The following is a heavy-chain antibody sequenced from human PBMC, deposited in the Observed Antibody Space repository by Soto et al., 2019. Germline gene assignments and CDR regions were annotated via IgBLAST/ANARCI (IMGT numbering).Heavy chain of an antibody. Sequence: QVQLQESGPGLVQPSQTLSLTCTVSGGSISSGGYYWSWIRQHPGTGLEWIGHISYSGSTYYNTPXKGRFTIPGDTPRTQFPLIVNSVTAADTAVYYCARGVLHWGQGTLVTVSS. V-gene: IGHV4-31*03. J-gene: IGHJ4*01. CDR2: ISYSGST. CDR3: ARGVLH. CDR1: GGSISSGGYY.